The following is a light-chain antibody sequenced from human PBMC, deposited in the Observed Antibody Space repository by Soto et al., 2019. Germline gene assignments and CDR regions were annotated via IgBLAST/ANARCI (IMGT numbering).Light chain of an antibody. J-gene: IGLJ1*01. Sequence: QSVLTQPPSASGTPGQRVSISCSGGSSNIGTKSVNWYQQLPGAAPKLLIFSNTQRPSGVPDRFSGSKSGTSASLAISGLQSEDEGDYYCAAWDDSLSGYVFGTGTQLTVL. CDR3: AAWDDSLSGYV. V-gene: IGLV1-44*01. CDR2: SNT. CDR1: SSNIGTKS.